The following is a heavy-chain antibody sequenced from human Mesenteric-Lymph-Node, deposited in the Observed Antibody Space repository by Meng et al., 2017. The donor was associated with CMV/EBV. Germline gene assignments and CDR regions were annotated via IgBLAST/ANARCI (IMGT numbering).Heavy chain of an antibody. J-gene: IGHJ5*02. Sequence: GESLKISCATSGITSSRYAMNWVRQAPGKGLDWVSVIYSGLSRIYYADSVKGRFTISRDNSKNTLYLQMNSLRAEDTAVYYCAKLSRFDPWGQGTLVTVSS. CDR2: IYSGLSRI. CDR1: GITSSRYA. CDR3: AKLSRFDP. V-gene: IGHV3-23*03.